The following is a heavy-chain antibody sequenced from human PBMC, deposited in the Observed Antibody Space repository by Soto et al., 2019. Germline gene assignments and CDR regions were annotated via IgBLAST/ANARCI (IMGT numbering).Heavy chain of an antibody. J-gene: IGHJ6*03. D-gene: IGHD6-6*01. CDR2: IYPGDSDT. CDR1: GYSFTSYW. CDR3: ARRRSSSSDYYYYYMDV. Sequence: PGESLKISCKGSGYSFTSYWIGWVRQMPGKGLEWMGIIYPGDSDTRYSPSFQGQVTISADKSISTAYLQWSSLKASDTAMYYCARRRSSSSDYYYYYMDVWGKGTTVTVS. V-gene: IGHV5-51*01.